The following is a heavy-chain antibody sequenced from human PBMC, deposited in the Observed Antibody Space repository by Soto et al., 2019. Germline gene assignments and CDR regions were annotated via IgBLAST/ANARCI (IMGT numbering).Heavy chain of an antibody. V-gene: IGHV3-48*01. CDR3: FSIYYGDYLRVY. CDR2: ISSSSSTI. CDR1: GFTFSSYS. Sequence: PGGSLRLSCAASGFTFSSYSMNWVRQAPGKGLEWVSYISSSSSTIYYADSVKGRFTISRDNAKNSLYLQMNSLRAEDTAVYYCFSIYYGDYLRVYWGQGTRVTVSS. J-gene: IGHJ4*02. D-gene: IGHD4-17*01.